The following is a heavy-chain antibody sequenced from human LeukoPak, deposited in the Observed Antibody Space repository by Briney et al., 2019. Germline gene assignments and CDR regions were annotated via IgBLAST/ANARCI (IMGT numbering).Heavy chain of an antibody. Sequence: GGSLRLSCGVSGFSVSSYWMSWVRQAPGKGLEWVANIKQDGSEKYYVDSVKGRFTISRDNAKNSLYLQMNSLRAEDTAVYYCAELGITMIGGVWGKGTTVTISS. CDR3: AELGITMIGGV. V-gene: IGHV3-7*01. J-gene: IGHJ6*04. D-gene: IGHD3-10*02. CDR1: GFSVSSYW. CDR2: IKQDGSEK.